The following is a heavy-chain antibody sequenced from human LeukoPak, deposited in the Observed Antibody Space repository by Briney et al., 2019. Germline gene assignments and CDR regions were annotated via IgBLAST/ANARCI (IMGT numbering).Heavy chain of an antibody. CDR2: ISAYNGNT. D-gene: IGHD3-10*01. Sequence: GASVKVSCKASGYTFTSYGISWVRQAPGQGLEWMGWISAYNGNTNYAQKLQGRVTMTTDTSTSTAYMELRSLRSDDTAVYYCGKASNTKVRGVLDPWGQGTLVTVSS. CDR1: GYTFTSYG. V-gene: IGHV1-18*04. CDR3: GKASNTKVRGVLDP. J-gene: IGHJ5*02.